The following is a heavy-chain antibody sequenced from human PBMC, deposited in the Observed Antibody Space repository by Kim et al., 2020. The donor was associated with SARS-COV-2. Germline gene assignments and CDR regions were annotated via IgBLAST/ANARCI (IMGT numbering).Heavy chain of an antibody. Sequence: GVSLRLSCAASGFTFSNYDMHWVRQVTGKGLEWVSGISTSGDTYYADSVKARFTISRENARNSLFLQVNSLTAGDTAVYYCARGQRIAVKTGRPFYYYYGLDVWGQGTSVTVSS. CDR2: ISTSGDT. V-gene: IGHV3-13*04. CDR3: ARGQRIAVKTGRPFYYYYGLDV. D-gene: IGHD2-21*01. J-gene: IGHJ6*02. CDR1: GFTFSNYD.